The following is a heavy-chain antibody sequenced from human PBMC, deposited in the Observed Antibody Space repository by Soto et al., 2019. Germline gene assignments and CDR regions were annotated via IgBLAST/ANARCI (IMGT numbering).Heavy chain of an antibody. Sequence: QVQLVESGGGAVQPGRSLRLSCAASGFTFSSYAMHWVRQAPGKGLEWVAVILYDGSNKYYADSVKGRFTISRDNSKNTLYLQMNSLRAEDTAVYYCARDNWNDVLDGFDPWGQGTLVTVSS. V-gene: IGHV3-30-3*01. D-gene: IGHD1-1*01. CDR2: ILYDGSNK. CDR1: GFTFSSYA. J-gene: IGHJ5*02. CDR3: ARDNWNDVLDGFDP.